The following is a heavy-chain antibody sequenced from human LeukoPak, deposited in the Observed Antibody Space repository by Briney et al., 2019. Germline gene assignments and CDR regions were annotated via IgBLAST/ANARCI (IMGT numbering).Heavy chain of an antibody. CDR1: GGSISSGGYS. V-gene: IGHV4-30-2*01. J-gene: IGHJ6*02. Sequence: SETLSLTCAVSGGSISSGGYSWSWIRQPPGKGLEWIGYIYHSGSTYYNPSLKSRVTISVDRSKNQFSLKLSSVTAADTAGYYCARGPAGGDVYYYYYYGMDVWGQGTTVTVSS. D-gene: IGHD4-17*01. CDR3: ARGPAGGDVYYYYYYGMDV. CDR2: IYHSGST.